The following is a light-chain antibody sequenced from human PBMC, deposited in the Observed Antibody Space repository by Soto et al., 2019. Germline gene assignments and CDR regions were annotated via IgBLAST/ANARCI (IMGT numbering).Light chain of an antibody. CDR3: QQYNTYST. CDR1: QSIRSW. Sequence: DIQMTQSPSTLSASVGDRVTVTCRASQSIRSWLAWYQHKPGKAPKLLIYDASSLESGVPSRFRGSGSGTEFTLTISSLRPDDFATYYCQQYNTYSTFGQGTKVEIK. CDR2: DAS. J-gene: IGKJ1*01. V-gene: IGKV1-5*01.